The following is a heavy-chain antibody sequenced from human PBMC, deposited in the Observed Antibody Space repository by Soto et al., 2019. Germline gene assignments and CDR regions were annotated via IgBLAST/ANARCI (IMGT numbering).Heavy chain of an antibody. CDR2: VSKSDYT. J-gene: IGHJ4*02. Sequence: PGGSLILFCAVSGVHFNNYCINWVPQAPGKGLECVSSVSKSDYTYYSDSVKVRFTISRDNAKSSVSLQMNTLRAEDTAVYYCAREDSIIITAVSDFWGQGTMVTVSS. CDR1: GVHFNNYC. D-gene: IGHD2-2*01. CDR3: AREDSIIITAVSDF. V-gene: IGHV3-21*01.